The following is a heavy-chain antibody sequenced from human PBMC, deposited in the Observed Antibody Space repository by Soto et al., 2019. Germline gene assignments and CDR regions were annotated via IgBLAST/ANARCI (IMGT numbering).Heavy chain of an antibody. CDR2: IDPTDSYT. CDR1: GYSFASYW. V-gene: IGHV5-10-1*01. D-gene: IGHD3-22*01. Sequence: GESLKISCKGSGYSFASYWINWVRQVPGKGLEWMGRIDPTDSYTNYSPSFQGRVTLSADKSISTAYLQWSSLKASDTAMYYCARRDRAYYYDSSGYPGAGSFDYWGQGTLVTVSS. J-gene: IGHJ4*02. CDR3: ARRDRAYYYDSSGYPGAGSFDY.